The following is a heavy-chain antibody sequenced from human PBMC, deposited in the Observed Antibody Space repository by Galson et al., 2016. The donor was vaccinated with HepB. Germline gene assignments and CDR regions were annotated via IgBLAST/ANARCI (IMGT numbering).Heavy chain of an antibody. CDR3: ARVGMEFGELSGGFDH. CDR2: ISAYNGYT. D-gene: IGHD3-10*01. Sequence: SVKVSCKASGYTFTSYGISWVRQAPGQGLEWMGWISAYNGYTNYAQNLQGRVTMTTDKSTSTAYLELRSLRSDDTAVYYCARVGMEFGELSGGFDHWGQGTLVTVSS. CDR1: GYTFTSYG. V-gene: IGHV1-18*01. J-gene: IGHJ4*02.